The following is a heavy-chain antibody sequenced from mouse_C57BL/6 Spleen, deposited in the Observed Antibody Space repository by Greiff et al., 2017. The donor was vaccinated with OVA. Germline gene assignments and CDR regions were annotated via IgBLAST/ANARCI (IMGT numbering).Heavy chain of an antibody. CDR3: RVYGNYVDY. V-gene: IGHV1-69*01. J-gene: IGHJ2*01. CDR1: GYTFTSYW. CDR2: IDPSDSYT. D-gene: IGHD2-1*01. Sequence: VQLQQPGAELVMPGASVKLSCKASGYTFTSYWMHWVKQRPGQGLEWIGEIDPSDSYTNYNQKFKGKSTLTVDTSSSTAYMQLSSLTSEDSAVYYCRVYGNYVDYWGQGTTLTVSS.